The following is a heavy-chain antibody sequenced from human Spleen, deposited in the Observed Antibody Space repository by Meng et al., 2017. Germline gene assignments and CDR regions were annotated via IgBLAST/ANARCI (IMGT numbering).Heavy chain of an antibody. CDR3: ARGWAVDI. CDR2: IYYSGTT. Sequence: SETLSLTCTVSGGSVSSYYWSWIRQPPGKGLEWIGSIYYSGTTYYIPSLKSRVTISVDTSKNRFSLKTRSVNAADTAVYYCARGWAVDIWGQGTMVTVSS. J-gene: IGHJ3*02. V-gene: IGHV4-39*07. CDR1: GGSVSSYY.